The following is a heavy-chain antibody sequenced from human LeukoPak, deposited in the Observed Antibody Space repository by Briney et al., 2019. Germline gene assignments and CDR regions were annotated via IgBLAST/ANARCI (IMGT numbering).Heavy chain of an antibody. Sequence: TSETLSLTCTVSGDSINNYYWSWIRQPPGKGVEWIGYIYYSGSTKYNPSLKSRVTISLDMSKTQFSLKLTSVTAADTAFYYCARLRSGWYFDYWGQGTLVTVSS. CDR2: IYYSGST. J-gene: IGHJ4*02. D-gene: IGHD6-19*01. V-gene: IGHV4-59*08. CDR3: ARLRSGWYFDY. CDR1: GDSINNYY.